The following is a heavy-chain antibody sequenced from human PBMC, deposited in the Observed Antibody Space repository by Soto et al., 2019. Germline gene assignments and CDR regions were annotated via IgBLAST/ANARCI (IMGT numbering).Heavy chain of an antibody. CDR3: TTHYNWSNRGY. D-gene: IGHD1-20*01. J-gene: IGHJ4*02. CDR2: IKSKTAGGTT. V-gene: IGHV3-15*07. CDR1: GFTFSNAW. Sequence: EVQLVESGGGLVKPGGSLSLSCAASGFTFSNAWMNWVRQAPGKGLEWVGRIKSKTAGGTTDYAAPVKGRFTISRDDSKNTLYLQMNSLKTEDTAVYYCTTHYNWSNRGYWGQGTLVTVSS.